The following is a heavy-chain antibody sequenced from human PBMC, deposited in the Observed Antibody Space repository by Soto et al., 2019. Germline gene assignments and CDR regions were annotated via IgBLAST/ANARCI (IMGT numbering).Heavy chain of an antibody. J-gene: IGHJ4*02. CDR1: GYTLTELS. V-gene: IGHV1-24*01. CDR2: FDPEDGET. CDR3: ATVSRGVCSGGSCYASFDY. D-gene: IGHD2-15*01. Sequence: ASVKVSCKVSGYTLTELSMHWVRQAPGKGLEWMGGFDPEDGETIYAQKFQGRVTMTEDTSTDTAYMELSSLRSEDTAVYYCATVSRGVCSGGSCYASFDYWGQGTLVTVSS.